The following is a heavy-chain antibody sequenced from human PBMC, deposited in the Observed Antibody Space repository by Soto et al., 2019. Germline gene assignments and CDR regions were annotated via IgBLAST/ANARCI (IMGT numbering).Heavy chain of an antibody. J-gene: IGHJ2*01. Sequence: QVQLVQSGAEVKKPGASVKVSCKASGYTFTSYGICWVRQAPGQGLEWMGWISGYNGNTNYAQNLQGRVTMTTDTSTSTVYMGLTSLRSDDTALYSCARRCSSTRCLELWARGPLVIVSS. V-gene: IGHV1-18*01. CDR3: ARRCSSTRCLEL. D-gene: IGHD2-2*01. CDR2: ISGYNGNT. CDR1: GYTFTSYG.